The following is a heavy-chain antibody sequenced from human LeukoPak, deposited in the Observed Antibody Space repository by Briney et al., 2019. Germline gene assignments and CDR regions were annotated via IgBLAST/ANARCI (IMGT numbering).Heavy chain of an antibody. J-gene: IGHJ4*02. D-gene: IGHD3-10*01. CDR1: GYTFTSYG. CDR3: ARYYYGSGRIDY. Sequence: ASVKVSCKASGYTFTSYGISWVRQAPGQGLEWMGWINPNSGGTNYAQKFQGRVTMTRDTSISTAYMELSRLRSDDTAVYYCARYYYGSGRIDYWGQGTLVTVSS. V-gene: IGHV1-2*02. CDR2: INPNSGGT.